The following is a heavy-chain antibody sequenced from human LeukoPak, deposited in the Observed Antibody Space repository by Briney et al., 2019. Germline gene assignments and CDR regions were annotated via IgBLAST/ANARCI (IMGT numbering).Heavy chain of an antibody. CDR2: IWYGGSNK. D-gene: IGHD2-2*01. J-gene: IGHJ6*03. CDR1: GFTFSSYG. V-gene: IGHV3-30*18. CDR3: AKDRSSTTYYYYMDV. Sequence: GRSLRLSCAASGFTFSSYGMHWVRQAPGKGLEWVAVIWYGGSNKYYADSVKGRFTISRDNSKNTLYLQMNSLRAEDTAVYYCAKDRSSTTYYYYMDVWGKGTTVTVSS.